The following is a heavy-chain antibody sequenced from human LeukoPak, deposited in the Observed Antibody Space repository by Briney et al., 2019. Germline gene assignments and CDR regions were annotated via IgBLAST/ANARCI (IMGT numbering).Heavy chain of an antibody. CDR1: GFTFSDYY. V-gene: IGHV3-11*01. Sequence: KTGGSLRLSCAASGFTFSDYYMSWIRQAPGKGLEWLSYINIGGTNTHYADSVKGRFTISRDNAKKSLYLEMNNLRAEDTAVYYRATDGAGFDTWGQGVLVTVSS. CDR2: INIGGTNT. J-gene: IGHJ5*02. CDR3: ATDGAGFDT.